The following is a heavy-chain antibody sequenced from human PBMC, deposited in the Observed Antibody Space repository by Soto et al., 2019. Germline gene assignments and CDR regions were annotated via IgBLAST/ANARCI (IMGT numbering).Heavy chain of an antibody. CDR2: IYYSGST. J-gene: IGHJ4*02. CDR1: GGSISSGGYY. D-gene: IGHD4-17*01. V-gene: IGHV4-31*03. CDR3: ARGLVTTSWYYFDY. Sequence: PSETLSLTCTVSGGSISSGGYYWGWIRQHPGKGLEWIGYIYYSGSTYYNPSLKSRVTISVDTSKNQFSLKLSSVTAADTAVYYCARGLVTTSWYYFDYWGQGTLVTVSS.